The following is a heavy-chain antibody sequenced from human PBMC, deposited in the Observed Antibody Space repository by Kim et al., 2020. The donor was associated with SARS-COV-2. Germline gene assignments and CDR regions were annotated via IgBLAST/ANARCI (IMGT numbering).Heavy chain of an antibody. D-gene: IGHD1-1*01. CDR2: MNPSSGNT. CDR3: ARGRDVYWNDAKGGLGY. J-gene: IGHJ4*02. CDR1: GYTFTSYD. Sequence: ASVKVSCKASGYTFTSYDITWVLQATGQGLEWMGWMNPSSGNTGYAQNFQGRVTMTRKTSISTAYMELSSLRSEDTAIYYCARGRDVYWNDAKGGLGYWCQGALVNVSS. V-gene: IGHV1-8*01.